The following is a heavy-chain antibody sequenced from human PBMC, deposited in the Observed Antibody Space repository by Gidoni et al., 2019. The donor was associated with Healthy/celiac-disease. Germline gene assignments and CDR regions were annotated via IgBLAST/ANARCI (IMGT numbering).Heavy chain of an antibody. J-gene: IGHJ5*02. V-gene: IGHV3-23*01. CDR1: GFTFSSYA. CDR3: AKFGEYCSSTSCYTTWFDP. CDR2: ISGRGGST. Sequence: EVQLLESGGGLVQPGWSLRLSCAASGFTFSSYAMRWVRQAAGKGLEWVSDISGRGGSTYYADSVKGRFTISRDNSKNTLYLQMNSLRAEDTAVYYCAKFGEYCSSTSCYTTWFDPWGQGTLVTVSS. D-gene: IGHD2-2*02.